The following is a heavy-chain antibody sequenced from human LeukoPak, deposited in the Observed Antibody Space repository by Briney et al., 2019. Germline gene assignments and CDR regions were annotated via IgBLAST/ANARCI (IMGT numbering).Heavy chain of an antibody. CDR2: ISGSGGSP. CDR3: AKDVGTAALFVFYFDL. V-gene: IGHV3-23*01. CDR1: GFTFSSYG. Sequence: GGSLRLSCVASGFTFSSYGMSWVRQAPGKGLEWVSRISGSGGSPYYADSVKGRFTISRDNSKNTLYLQMNSLRVEDTAVYYCAKDVGTAALFVFYFDLWGRGARVTVSS. D-gene: IGHD6-6*01. J-gene: IGHJ2*01.